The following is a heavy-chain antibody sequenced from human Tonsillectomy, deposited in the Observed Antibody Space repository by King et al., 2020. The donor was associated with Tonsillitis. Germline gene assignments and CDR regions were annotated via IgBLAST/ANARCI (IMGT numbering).Heavy chain of an antibody. CDR1: GFTFSSYS. CDR3: AGDCGSSTSCYPYYYYGMDV. D-gene: IGHD2-2*01. J-gene: IGHJ6*02. CDR2: ISSSSSYI. Sequence: VQLVESGGGLVKPGGSLRLSCAASGFTFSSYSMNWVRQAPGKGLEWVSSISSSSSYIYYADSVKGRFTISRDNAKNSLYLQMNSLRAEDTAVYYCAGDCGSSTSCYPYYYYGMDVWGQGTTVTVSS. V-gene: IGHV3-21*01.